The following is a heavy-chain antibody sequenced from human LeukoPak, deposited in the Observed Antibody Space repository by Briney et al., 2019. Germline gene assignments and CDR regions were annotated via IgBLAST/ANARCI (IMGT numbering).Heavy chain of an antibody. D-gene: IGHD3-10*01. Sequence: SETLSLTCTVSGGSISSGGYYWSWIRQHPGKGLEWIGYIYYSGSTYYNPSLKSRVTISVDTSKNQFSLKLSSVTAADTAVYYCARDYPGVGAFDIWGQGTMVTVSS. J-gene: IGHJ3*02. CDR2: IYYSGST. V-gene: IGHV4-31*03. CDR3: ARDYPGVGAFDI. CDR1: GGSISSGGYY.